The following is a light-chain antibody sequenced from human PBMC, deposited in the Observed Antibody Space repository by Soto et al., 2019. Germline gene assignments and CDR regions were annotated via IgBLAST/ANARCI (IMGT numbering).Light chain of an antibody. CDR1: QGISNF. Sequence: DIQMTQSPSSLSASVGDRVTITCRASQGISNFLAWYQQKPGKVPKLLISAASTLQSGVPYRFSCSGSGTDFTLTITSLQPEDVATYYCQKYSSVITFGQGTRLEIK. CDR3: QKYSSVIT. V-gene: IGKV1-27*01. CDR2: AAS. J-gene: IGKJ5*01.